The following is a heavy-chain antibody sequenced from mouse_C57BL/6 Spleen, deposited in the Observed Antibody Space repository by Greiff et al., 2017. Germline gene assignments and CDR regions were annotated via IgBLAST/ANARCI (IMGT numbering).Heavy chain of an antibody. D-gene: IGHD2-4*01. CDR2: ISYDGSN. Sequence: EVKLMESGPGLVKPSQSLSLTCSVTGYSITSGYYWNWIRQFPGNKLEWMGYISYDGSNNYNPSLKNRISITRDTSKNQFFLKLNSVTTEDTATYYCARGDDYDPWFAYWGQGTLVTVSA. CDR1: GYSITSGYY. CDR3: ARGDDYDPWFAY. J-gene: IGHJ3*01. V-gene: IGHV3-6*01.